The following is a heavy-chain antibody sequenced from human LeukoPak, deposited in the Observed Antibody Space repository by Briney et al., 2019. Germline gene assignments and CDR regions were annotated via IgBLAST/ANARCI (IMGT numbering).Heavy chain of an antibody. D-gene: IGHD6-19*01. CDR3: ATSRGSGWYDLAKSAKFDY. Sequence: GASVKVSCKASGRTFSSYAISWVRQAPGQGLEWMGGIIPIFGTANYAQKFQGRVTITADKSTSTAYMELSSLRSEDTAVYYCATSRGSGWYDLAKSAKFDYWGQGTLVTVSS. V-gene: IGHV1-69*06. CDR1: GRTFSSYA. J-gene: IGHJ4*02. CDR2: IIPIFGTA.